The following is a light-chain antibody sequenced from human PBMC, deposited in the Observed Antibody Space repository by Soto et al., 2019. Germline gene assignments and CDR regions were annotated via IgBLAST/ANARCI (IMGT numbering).Light chain of an antibody. CDR3: GAWDNSLSAFV. J-gene: IGLJ1*01. V-gene: IGLV1-51*01. Sequence: QSVLTQPPSVSAAPGQKVTISCSGSTXNIGNHYVSWYQQLPGTAPKLLIYDNGNRPSGIPDRFSGSKSGTSATLGITGLQTGDEADYYCGAWDNSLSAFVFGTGTKATV. CDR1: TXNIGNHY. CDR2: DNG.